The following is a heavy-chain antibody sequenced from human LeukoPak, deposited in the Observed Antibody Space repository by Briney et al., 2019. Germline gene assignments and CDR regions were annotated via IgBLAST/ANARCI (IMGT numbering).Heavy chain of an antibody. J-gene: IGHJ4*02. CDR1: GYTFTSYD. CDR3: ARRSQAGGTGIGY. D-gene: IGHD6-19*01. V-gene: IGHV1-8*01. CDR2: MNPNSGNT. Sequence: ASVKVSCKASGYTFTSYDINWVRHATGQGLEWMGWMNPNSGNTGYAQKFQGRVTMTRNTSISTAYMELSILRSEDTAVYYCARRSQAGGTGIGYWGQGTLVTVSS.